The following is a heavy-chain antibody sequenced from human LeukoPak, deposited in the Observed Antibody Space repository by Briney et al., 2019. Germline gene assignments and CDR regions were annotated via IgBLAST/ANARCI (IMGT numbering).Heavy chain of an antibody. Sequence: GRSLRLSCAASGFTFDDYAMHWVRQAPGKGLEWVSGISWNSGSIGYADSVKGRFTISRDNAKNSLYLQMNSLGAEDTALYYCAKDISGYSYGLYDYWGQGTLVTVSS. V-gene: IGHV3-9*01. CDR1: GFTFDDYA. J-gene: IGHJ4*02. D-gene: IGHD5-18*01. CDR2: ISWNSGSI. CDR3: AKDISGYSYGLYDY.